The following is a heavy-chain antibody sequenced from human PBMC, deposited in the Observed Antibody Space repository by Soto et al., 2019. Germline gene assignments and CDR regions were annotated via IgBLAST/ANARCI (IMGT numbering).Heavy chain of an antibody. CDR1: GGTFSSYA. CDR2: IIPIFGTA. CDR3: ASSVAKYSYSGMVV. D-gene: IGHD5-12*01. J-gene: IGHJ6*02. Sequence: QVQLVQSGAEVKKPGSSVKVSCKASGGTFSSYAISWVRQAPGQGLEWMGGIIPIFGTANYAQKFQGRVTITAEESTSTVYMDMSSLRSEDTAVHYCASSVAKYSYSGMVVWGQGTTVTVSS. V-gene: IGHV1-69*12.